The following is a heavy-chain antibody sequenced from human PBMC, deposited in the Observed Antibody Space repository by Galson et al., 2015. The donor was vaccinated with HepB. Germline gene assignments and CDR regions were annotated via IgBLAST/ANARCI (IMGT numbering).Heavy chain of an antibody. Sequence: SLRLSCAASGFTFSSYSMNWVRQAPGKGLEWVSYISSSSSTIYYADSVKGRFTISRDNAKNSLYLQMNSLRAEDTAVYYCARGAIVVVPAAILGYWGQGTLVTVSS. J-gene: IGHJ4*02. CDR2: ISSSSSTI. CDR1: GFTFSSYS. V-gene: IGHV3-48*01. CDR3: ARGAIVVVPAAILGY. D-gene: IGHD2-2*02.